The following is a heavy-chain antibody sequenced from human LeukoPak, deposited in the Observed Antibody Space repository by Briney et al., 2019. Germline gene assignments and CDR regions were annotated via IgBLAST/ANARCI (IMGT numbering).Heavy chain of an antibody. CDR2: ISTSSSYI. CDR1: GFTFSRNS. CDR3: ARGASVVAGSDDAFDT. J-gene: IGHJ3*02. Sequence: GGSLRLSCAASGFTFSRNSMNWVRQAPGKGLEWVSSISTSSSYIYYADSVKGRFTISRDNAKNSLYPQMNSLRVDDTAVYYCARGASVVAGSDDAFDTWGQGTMVTVSS. V-gene: IGHV3-21*01. D-gene: IGHD6-19*01.